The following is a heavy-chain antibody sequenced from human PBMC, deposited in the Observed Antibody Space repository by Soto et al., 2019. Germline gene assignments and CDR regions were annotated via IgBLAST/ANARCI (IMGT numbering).Heavy chain of an antibody. D-gene: IGHD3-16*02. CDR3: AREYYDYIWGSYPSQDYYFDY. CDR1: GFTFSSYG. Sequence: GGSLRLSCAASGFTFSSYGMHWVRQAPGKGLEWVAVIWYDGSNKYYADSVKGRFTISRDNSKNTLYLQMNSLRAEDTAVYYCAREYYDYIWGSYPSQDYYFDYWGQGTLVTVSS. CDR2: IWYDGSNK. V-gene: IGHV3-33*01. J-gene: IGHJ4*02.